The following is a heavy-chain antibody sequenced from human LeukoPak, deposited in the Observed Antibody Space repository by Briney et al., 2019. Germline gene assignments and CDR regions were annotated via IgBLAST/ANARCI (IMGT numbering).Heavy chain of an antibody. CDR3: ARGGSRSPRDAFDI. D-gene: IGHD6-13*01. V-gene: IGHV1-2*02. Sequence: EASVKVSCTASGYTFTGYYMHWVRQAPGQGLEWMGWINPNSGGTNYAQKFQGRVTMTRDTSISTGYMELSSLRSEDTAVYYCARGGSRSPRDAFDIWGQGTMVTVSS. CDR1: GYTFTGYY. J-gene: IGHJ3*02. CDR2: INPNSGGT.